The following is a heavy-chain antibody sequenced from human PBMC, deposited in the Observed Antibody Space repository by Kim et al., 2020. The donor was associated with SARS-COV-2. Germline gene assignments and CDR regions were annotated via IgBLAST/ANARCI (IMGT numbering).Heavy chain of an antibody. D-gene: IGHD3-10*01. CDR3: ARGGLFYSFDI. J-gene: IGHJ3*02. V-gene: IGHV3-7*01. Sequence: EMEYGDSMGGRFTITRDNAKNSLYLQMSSLRAEDTAVYYCARGGLFYSFDIWGQGTLVSVSS. CDR2: EM.